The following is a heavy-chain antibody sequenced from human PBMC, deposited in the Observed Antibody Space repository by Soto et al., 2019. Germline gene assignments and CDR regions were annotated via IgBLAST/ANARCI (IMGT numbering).Heavy chain of an antibody. J-gene: IGHJ4*02. V-gene: IGHV4-59*12. CDR1: GGSMSEYF. Sequence: PSETLSLTCSVSGGSMSEYFWSWIRQSPGKGLEWIGYIYYLGSTDYNPSLKSRVTISVDTSKRQFSLRLTSVTAADTAVYYCARDGYYGSGSPYPAYWGQGTQVTVSS. CDR3: ARDGYYGSGSPYPAY. CDR2: IYYLGST. D-gene: IGHD3-10*01.